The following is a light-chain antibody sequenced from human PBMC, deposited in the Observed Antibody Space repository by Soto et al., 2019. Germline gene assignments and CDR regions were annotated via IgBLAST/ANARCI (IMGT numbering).Light chain of an antibody. V-gene: IGKV3-15*01. CDR3: QQYNYWPYT. J-gene: IGKJ2*01. Sequence: EIAMTQSPATLSVSPGERATLSCRASQSVSSNLAWYQQNPGQAPRLLIYGASTRATGIPARFSGSGSGTELTLTISSLQSEDFRVYYCQQYNYWPYTFGQGTKLEIK. CDR2: GAS. CDR1: QSVSSN.